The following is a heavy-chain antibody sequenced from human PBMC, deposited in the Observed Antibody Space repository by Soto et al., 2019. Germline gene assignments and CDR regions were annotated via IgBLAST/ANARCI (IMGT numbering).Heavy chain of an antibody. V-gene: IGHV4-31*03. CDR1: VGSISSGGYY. J-gene: IGHJ3*02. Sequence: KPSETLSLTCTVSVGSISSGGYYWSWIRQHPGKGLEWIGYIYYSGSTYYNPSLKSRVTISVDTSKNQFSLKLSSVTAADTAVYYCARAGGAMVRGFNAFDIWGQGTMVTVSS. CDR2: IYYSGST. D-gene: IGHD3-10*01. CDR3: ARAGGAMVRGFNAFDI.